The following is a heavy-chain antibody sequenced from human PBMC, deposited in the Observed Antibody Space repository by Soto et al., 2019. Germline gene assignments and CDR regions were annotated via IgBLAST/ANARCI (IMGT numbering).Heavy chain of an antibody. D-gene: IGHD4-17*01. Sequence: GGSLRLSCATSGFTFSSYAMSWVRQAPGKGLEWVANIKQDGSEKFYVDSVKGRFTISRDNAKNSLYLQMNSLRAEDTAVYYCARAITVTTLFDYWGQGTLVTVSS. CDR2: IKQDGSEK. CDR3: ARAITVTTLFDY. J-gene: IGHJ4*02. V-gene: IGHV3-7*04. CDR1: GFTFSSYA.